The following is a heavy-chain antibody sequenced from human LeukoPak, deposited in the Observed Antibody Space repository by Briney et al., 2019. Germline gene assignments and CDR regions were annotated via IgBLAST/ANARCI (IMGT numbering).Heavy chain of an antibody. D-gene: IGHD2-15*01. CDR2: ISAYNGNT. V-gene: IGHV1-18*01. CDR3: ARDSKDTTVVAEYYFDY. CDR1: GYTFTSYG. Sequence: ASVKVSCKASGYTFTSYGISWVRQAPGQGLEWMGWISAYNGNTNYAQKLQGRVTMTTDTSTSTAYMELRSLRSDDTAVYYCARDSKDTTVVAEYYFDYWGQGTLVTVSS. J-gene: IGHJ4*02.